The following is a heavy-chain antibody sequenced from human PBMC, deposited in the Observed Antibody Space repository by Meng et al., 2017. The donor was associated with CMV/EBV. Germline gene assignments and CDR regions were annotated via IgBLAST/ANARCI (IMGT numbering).Heavy chain of an antibody. V-gene: IGHV3-74*01. CDR3: VRGLEEFLGWEMGY. CDR1: GFTLGSYW. Sequence: EVQLVESGGGLVQPGGSLSLSCSVSGFTLGSYWMHWVRQAPGKGLEWVSRIDNDDGRSTSYADSVKGRFTISRDNARNTLYFQMNSLSVEDTAVYYCVRGLEEFLGWEMGYWGQGVLVTVSS. CDR2: IDNDDGRST. J-gene: IGHJ4*02. D-gene: IGHD1-26*01.